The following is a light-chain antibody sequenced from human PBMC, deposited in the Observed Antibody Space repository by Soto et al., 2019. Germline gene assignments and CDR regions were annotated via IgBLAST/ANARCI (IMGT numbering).Light chain of an antibody. J-gene: IGLJ1*01. V-gene: IGLV2-8*01. CDR2: EVT. CDR1: SSDVGRYDY. Sequence: QSALTQPPSASGSPGQSVTISCTGTSSDVGRYDYVSWYQQHPGKAPKLMIYEVTKRPSGVPDRFSGSKSGNTASLTVSGLQAEDEADYYCTSNAGSNIFVFGTGTKVTV. CDR3: TSNAGSNIFV.